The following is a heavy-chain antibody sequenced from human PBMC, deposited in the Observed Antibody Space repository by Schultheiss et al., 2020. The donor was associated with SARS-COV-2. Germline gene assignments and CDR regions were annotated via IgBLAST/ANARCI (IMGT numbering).Heavy chain of an antibody. CDR3: ARDRLYYYDTSGYPSRYFDY. J-gene: IGHJ4*02. V-gene: IGHV3-11*05. CDR1: GFTFSYYY. D-gene: IGHD3-22*01. CDR2: ISSSSSYT. Sequence: GGSLRLSCAASGFTFSYYYMSGVRQAPGKGLEWVSYISSSSSYTNYADSVKGRFTISRDNAKNTLYLQMNRLRVEDTAVYYCARDRLYYYDTSGYPSRYFDYWGQGTLVTVSS.